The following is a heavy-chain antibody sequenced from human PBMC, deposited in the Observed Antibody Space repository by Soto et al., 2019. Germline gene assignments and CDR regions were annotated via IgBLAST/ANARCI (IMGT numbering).Heavy chain of an antibody. CDR2: ISGTGGTT. V-gene: IGHV3-23*01. CDR3: ANAPVAQGSGLYADY. CDR1: GFTYSTYA. Sequence: ELQLLESGGDLVQPGGSLRLSCAASGFTYSTYAMSWVRQAPGKGLEWVSAISGTGGTTYYADSVKGRFTISRDNSKNTVYLQVNSLRAEDTAIYHCANAPVAQGSGLYADYWGQGTLVTVSS. J-gene: IGHJ4*02. D-gene: IGHD6-19*01.